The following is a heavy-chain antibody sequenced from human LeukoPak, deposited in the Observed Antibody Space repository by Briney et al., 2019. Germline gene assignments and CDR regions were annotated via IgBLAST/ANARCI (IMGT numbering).Heavy chain of an antibody. CDR3: ARDQSPGEFGQYYDAFDI. D-gene: IGHD3-10*01. J-gene: IGHJ3*02. V-gene: IGHV3-7*01. CDR2: IKRDGSRK. CDR1: GFTLSSDW. Sequence: PGGSLRLSCVASGFTLSSDWMTWLRQAPGKGLEWVANIKRDGSRKEYVDAVRGRFTISRDNAKNSVYLQMGSLRVEDTAVYFCARDQSPGEFGQYYDAFDIWGQGTLVTVSP.